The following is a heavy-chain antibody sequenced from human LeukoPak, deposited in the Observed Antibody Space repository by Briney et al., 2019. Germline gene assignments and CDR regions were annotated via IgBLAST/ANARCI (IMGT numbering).Heavy chain of an antibody. J-gene: IGHJ4*02. CDR2: ISSSSSTI. D-gene: IGHD5-18*01. CDR1: GFTFSSYS. V-gene: IGHV3-48*04. CDR3: ARCLWPGYSHSPFDS. Sequence: PGGSLRLSCAASGFTFSSYSMNWVRQAPGKGLEWVSYISSSSSTIYYADSVKGRFTISRDNAKNSLYLQMNSLRAEDTAVYYCARCLWPGYSHSPFDSWGQGTLVTVSS.